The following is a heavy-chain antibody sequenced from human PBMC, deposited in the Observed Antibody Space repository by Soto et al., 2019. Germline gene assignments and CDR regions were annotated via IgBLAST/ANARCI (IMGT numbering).Heavy chain of an antibody. D-gene: IGHD5-12*01. CDR2: ITTYNGDT. J-gene: IGHJ5*02. V-gene: IGHV1-18*01. CDR1: GYTFFTDR. Sequence: QVHLVQSGVEVKTPVASVNVSCPASGYTFFTDRNTCVRGAPGQGGVWMGCITTYNGDTMYAQKTQSRATMPTATSTTTAYLELRRLRSDDTAVYYCARHHAPTTSENWFDPWGQGTLVTVSS. CDR3: ARHHAPTTSENWFDP.